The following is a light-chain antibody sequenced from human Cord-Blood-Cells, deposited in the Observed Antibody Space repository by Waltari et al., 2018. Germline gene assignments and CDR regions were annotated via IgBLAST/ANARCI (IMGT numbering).Light chain of an antibody. CDR1: DVGGYNY. J-gene: IGLJ2*01. CDR3: SSYTSSSNVV. CDR2: DVS. Sequence: DVGGYNYVSWYQQHPGKAPKLMIYDVSNRPSGVSNRFSGSKSGNTASLTISGLQAEDEADYYCSSYTSSSNVVFGGGTKLTVL. V-gene: IGLV2-14*04.